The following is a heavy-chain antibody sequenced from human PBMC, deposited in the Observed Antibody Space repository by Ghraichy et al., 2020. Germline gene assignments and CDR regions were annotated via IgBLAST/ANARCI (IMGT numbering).Heavy chain of an antibody. Sequence: SETLSLTCAVYGGSFSGNYWCWIRQPPGRGLEWIGEINHSGSTNYNPSLKSRVTISVDKSKNQFSLKLSSVTAADTAVYYCARGYASGSYYTYWGQGTLVTVSS. J-gene: IGHJ4*02. D-gene: IGHD3-10*01. CDR3: ARGYASGSYYTY. CDR1: GGSFSGNY. CDR2: INHSGST. V-gene: IGHV4-34*01.